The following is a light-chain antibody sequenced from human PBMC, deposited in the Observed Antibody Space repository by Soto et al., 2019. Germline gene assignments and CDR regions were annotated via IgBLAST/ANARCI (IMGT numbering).Light chain of an antibody. CDR2: AAS. Sequence: DIQMTQSPPSLSASVGDRVTITCRASQDIRNFVAWYQQKPGKASKLLIYAASTLQSGVPSRFSGSGSGTDFTLTINSLQPEDVAAYSCQKYSSVPVFGPGTKVEIK. J-gene: IGKJ3*01. V-gene: IGKV1-27*01. CDR1: QDIRNF. CDR3: QKYSSVPV.